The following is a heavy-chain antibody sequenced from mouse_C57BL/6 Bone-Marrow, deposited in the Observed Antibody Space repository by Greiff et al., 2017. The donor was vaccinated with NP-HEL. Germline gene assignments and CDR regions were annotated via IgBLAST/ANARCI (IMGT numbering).Heavy chain of an antibody. V-gene: IGHV5-17*01. CDR3: ARGGNYGSLLFAY. Sequence: DVKLVESGGGLVKPGGSLKLSCAASGFTFSDYGMHWVRQAPEKGLEWVAYISSGSSTIYYADTVKGRFTISRDNAKNTLFLQMTSLRSEDTAMYYCARGGNYGSLLFAYWGQGTLVTVSA. CDR1: GFTFSDYG. CDR2: ISSGSSTI. J-gene: IGHJ3*01. D-gene: IGHD1-1*01.